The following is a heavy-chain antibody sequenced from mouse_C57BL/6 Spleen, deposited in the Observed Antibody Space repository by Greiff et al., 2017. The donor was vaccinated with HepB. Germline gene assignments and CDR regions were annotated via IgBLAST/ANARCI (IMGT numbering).Heavy chain of an antibody. CDR3: ASRYGYERVLAMDY. J-gene: IGHJ4*01. CDR2: IWSGGST. Sequence: QVQLQQSGPGLVQPSQSLSITCTVSGFSLTSYGVHWVRQSPGKGLEWLGVIWSGGSTDYNAAFISRLSISKDNSKSQVFFKMNSLQADDTAIYYSASRYGYERVLAMDYWGQGTSVTVSS. CDR1: GFSLTSYG. D-gene: IGHD2-2*01. V-gene: IGHV2-2*01.